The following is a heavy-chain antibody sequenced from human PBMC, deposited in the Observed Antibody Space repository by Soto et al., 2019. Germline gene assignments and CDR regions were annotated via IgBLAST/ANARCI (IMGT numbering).Heavy chain of an antibody. D-gene: IGHD4-17*01. CDR3: ARGTTVTHYYFDY. V-gene: IGHV1-69*02. CDR1: GGTFSSYT. CDR2: IIPILGIA. J-gene: IGHJ4*02. Sequence: ASVKVSCKASGGTFSSYTISWVRQAPGQGLEWMGRIIPILGIANYAQKFQGRVTITADKSTSTAYMELSSLRSEDTAVYYCARGTTVTHYYFDYWGQGTLVTVSS.